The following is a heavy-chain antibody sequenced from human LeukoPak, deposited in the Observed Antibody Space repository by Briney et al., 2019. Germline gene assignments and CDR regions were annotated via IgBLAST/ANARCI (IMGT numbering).Heavy chain of an antibody. D-gene: IGHD2-2*01. CDR1: GYTFTSYG. CDR2: ISAYNGNT. V-gene: IGHV1-18*01. CDR3: ARVGPLYCSSTSCYGRYYFDY. J-gene: IGHJ4*02. Sequence: GASVKVSCKASGYTFTSYGISWVRQAPGQGLEWMGWISAYNGNTNYAQKLQGRVTMTTDTSTSTAYMELRSLRSDDTAVYYCARVGPLYCSSTSCYGRYYFDYWGQGTLVTVSS.